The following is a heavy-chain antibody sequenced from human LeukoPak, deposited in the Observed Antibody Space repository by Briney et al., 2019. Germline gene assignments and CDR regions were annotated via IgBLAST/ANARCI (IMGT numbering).Heavy chain of an antibody. CDR2: ISGGGGRT. V-gene: IGHV3-23*01. Sequence: GGSLRLSCAASGFTLSNNDMSWVRQAPGKGLEWVSAISGGGGRTYYADSVKGRFTISGDNSKNTLYLQMSNLRAEDTAVYYCAKLTWIQLRGYWGQGTLVTVSS. J-gene: IGHJ4*02. D-gene: IGHD5-18*01. CDR3: AKLTWIQLRGY. CDR1: GFTLSNND.